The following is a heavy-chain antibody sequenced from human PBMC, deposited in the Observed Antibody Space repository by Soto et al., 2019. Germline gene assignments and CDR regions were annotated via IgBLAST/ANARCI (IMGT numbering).Heavy chain of an antibody. D-gene: IGHD3-3*01. J-gene: IGHJ6*02. CDR1: GGTFSSYA. V-gene: IGHV1-69*13. CDR2: IIPIFGTA. CDR3: ARARGSGLYYDFWSGYYEDYYYGMDV. Sequence: ASVKVSCKASGGTFSSYAISLVRQAPGQGLEWMGGIIPIFGTANYAQKFQGRVTITADESTSTAYMELSSLRSEDTAVYYCARARGSGLYYDFWSGYYEDYYYGMDVWGQGTTVTVSS.